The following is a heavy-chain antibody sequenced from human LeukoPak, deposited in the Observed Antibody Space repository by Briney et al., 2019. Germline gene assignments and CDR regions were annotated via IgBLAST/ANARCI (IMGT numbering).Heavy chain of an antibody. CDR3: ARYFGSGTSDY. Sequence: ASVKVSCKASGYSFNIFGMSWVRQAPGQGLEWMGWISAYNGKTHFAQKVQGRVTMTADASKSTAYMKLGSLTSDDTAVYYCARYFGSGTSDYWGQGTLVTVSS. V-gene: IGHV1-18*01. CDR2: ISAYNGKT. D-gene: IGHD3-10*01. J-gene: IGHJ4*02. CDR1: GYSFNIFG.